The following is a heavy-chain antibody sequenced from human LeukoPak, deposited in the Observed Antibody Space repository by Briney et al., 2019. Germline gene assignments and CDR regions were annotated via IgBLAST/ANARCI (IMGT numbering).Heavy chain of an antibody. D-gene: IGHD3-22*01. J-gene: IGHJ4*02. CDR1: GYTFTSYY. V-gene: IGHV1-46*01. Sequence: ASVKVSCKASGYTFTSYYMHWVRQAPGQGLEWMGIINPSGGSTSYAQKFQGRVTMTRDTSTSTVYMELSSLRSEDTAVYYCARDPGPGGYPYYFDYWGQGTLVTVSP. CDR2: INPSGGST. CDR3: ARDPGPGGYPYYFDY.